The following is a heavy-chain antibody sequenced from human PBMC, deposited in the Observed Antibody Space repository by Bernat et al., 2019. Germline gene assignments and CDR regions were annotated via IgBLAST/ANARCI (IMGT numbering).Heavy chain of an antibody. D-gene: IGHD3-9*01. Sequence: QVQLVESGGGLVKPGGSLRLSCAASGFTFSDYYMSWIRQAPGKGLEWVSYISSSSYTNYAASVKGRLTISRDNAKNSLYLQMNSLRAEDTAVYYCARDRLHYDILTGYYLFDYWGQGTLVTVSS. V-gene: IGHV3-11*05. CDR2: ISSSSYT. CDR1: GFTFSDYY. J-gene: IGHJ4*02. CDR3: ARDRLHYDILTGYYLFDY.